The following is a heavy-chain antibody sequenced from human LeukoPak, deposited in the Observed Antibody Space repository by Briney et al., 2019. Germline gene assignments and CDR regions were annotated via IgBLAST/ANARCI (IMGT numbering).Heavy chain of an antibody. Sequence: GESLRLSRAASGFSFTTYWMSWVRQAPGKGLEWVANINQDGTEKYYVDSVKGRFTISRDNSKNTLYLQMNSLRAEDTAVYYCARRAGAYSHPYDYWGQGTLVTVSS. J-gene: IGHJ4*02. CDR1: GFSFTTYW. CDR2: INQDGTEK. CDR3: ARRAGAYSHPYDY. V-gene: IGHV3-7*03. D-gene: IGHD4/OR15-4a*01.